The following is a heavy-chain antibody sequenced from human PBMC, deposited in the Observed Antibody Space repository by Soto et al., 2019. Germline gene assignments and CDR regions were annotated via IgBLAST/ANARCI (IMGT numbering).Heavy chain of an antibody. V-gene: IGHV3-30-3*01. CDR1: GFTFSSYA. D-gene: IGHD3-10*01. J-gene: IGHJ4*02. Sequence: PGGSLRLSCAASGFTFSSYAMHWVRQAPGKGLEWVAVISYDGSNKYYADSVKGRFTISRDNSKNTLYLQMNSLRAEDTAVYYCARDSRSTTYYYGSGSYYTSDYWGQGTLVTVSS. CDR2: ISYDGSNK. CDR3: ARDSRSTTYYYGSGSYYTSDY.